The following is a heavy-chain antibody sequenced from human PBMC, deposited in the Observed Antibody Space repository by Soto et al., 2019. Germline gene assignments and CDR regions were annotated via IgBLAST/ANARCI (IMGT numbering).Heavy chain of an antibody. CDR1: GGSISSYY. V-gene: IGHV4-59*08. J-gene: IGHJ3*02. Sequence: QVQLQESGPGLVKPSETLSLTCTVSGGSISSYYWSWIRQPPGKGLEWIGYIYYSGSTSYNPSLNSQVNISVDTARDQFSLMLSSVTAADTAVYYCARHIRGVTNALDIWGQGTMDTVSS. CDR2: IYYSGST. CDR3: ARHIRGVTNALDI. D-gene: IGHD3-10*01.